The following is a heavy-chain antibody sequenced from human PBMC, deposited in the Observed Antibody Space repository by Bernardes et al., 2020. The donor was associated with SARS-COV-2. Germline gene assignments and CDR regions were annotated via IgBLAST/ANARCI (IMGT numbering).Heavy chain of an antibody. D-gene: IGHD4-4*01. CDR3: VTYTSNYYGFDY. V-gene: IGHV3-13*01. CDR2: INSVGDI. Sequence: GGSLRLSCAASGFTFSTYDLHWVRQITGKGLEWVSSINSVGDIHYSASVKGRFTISRENARNSLYLQMNSLRVGDTAVYYCVTYTSNYYGFDYWGQGTLVTVSS. CDR1: GFTFSTYD. J-gene: IGHJ4*02.